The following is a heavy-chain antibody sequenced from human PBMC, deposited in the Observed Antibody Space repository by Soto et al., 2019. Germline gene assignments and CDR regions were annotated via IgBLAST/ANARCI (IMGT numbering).Heavy chain of an antibody. Sequence: GGSLRLSCAASGFTFSSYSMNWVHQAPGKGLEWVSYISSSSSTIYYADSVKGRFTISRDNAKNSLYLQMNSLRDEDTAVYYCARALYDSSGYSDYWGQGTLVTVSS. CDR1: GFTFSSYS. J-gene: IGHJ4*02. D-gene: IGHD3-22*01. CDR3: ARALYDSSGYSDY. CDR2: ISSSSSTI. V-gene: IGHV3-48*02.